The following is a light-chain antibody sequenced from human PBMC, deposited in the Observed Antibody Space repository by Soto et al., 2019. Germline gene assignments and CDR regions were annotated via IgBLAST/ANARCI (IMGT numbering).Light chain of an antibody. V-gene: IGLV2-14*01. J-gene: IGLJ2*01. CDR2: DVT. Sequence: QSALTQPASVSGSPGQSITISCTGTSSDVGGYNYVSWYQQHPGKAPKLMIYDVTNRPSGVSNRFSGSKSGNTASLTISGLQAEYEADYYCSSYTSSSNSVVFGGGTQLTVL. CDR1: SSDVGGYNY. CDR3: SSYTSSSNSVV.